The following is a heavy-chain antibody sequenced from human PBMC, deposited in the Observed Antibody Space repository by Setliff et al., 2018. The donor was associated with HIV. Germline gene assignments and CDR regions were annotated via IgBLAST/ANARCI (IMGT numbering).Heavy chain of an antibody. V-gene: IGHV1-18*01. CDR3: ARDWGGYSSSKGGYYYYMDV. CDR1: GYSFSNYG. D-gene: IGHD6-13*01. J-gene: IGHJ6*03. Sequence: GGPVKVSCKASGYSFSNYGISWVRQAPGQGLEWMGWISGYNRNTEYAQKLRGRVTVTTDTSTSTAYMEVRSLRSDDTAVYYCARDWGGYSSSKGGYYYYMDVWGKGTTVTVSS. CDR2: ISGYNRNT.